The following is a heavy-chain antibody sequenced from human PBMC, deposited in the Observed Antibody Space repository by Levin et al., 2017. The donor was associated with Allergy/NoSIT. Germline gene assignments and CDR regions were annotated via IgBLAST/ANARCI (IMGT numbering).Heavy chain of an antibody. CDR2: ISSNGGST. CDR1: GFTFSSYA. Sequence: GESLKISCSASGFTFSSYAMHWVRQAPGKGLEYVSAISSNGGSTYYADSVKGRFTISRDNSKNTLYLQMSSLRAEDTAVYYCVKDLWFGGSPNDAFDIWGQGTMVTVSS. CDR3: VKDLWFGGSPNDAFDI. V-gene: IGHV3-64D*06. D-gene: IGHD3-10*01. J-gene: IGHJ3*02.